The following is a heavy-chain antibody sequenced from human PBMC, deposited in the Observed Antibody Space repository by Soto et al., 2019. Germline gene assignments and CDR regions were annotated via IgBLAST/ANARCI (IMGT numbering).Heavy chain of an antibody. V-gene: IGHV4-59*01. D-gene: IGHD2-2*01. CDR2: IYYSGST. J-gene: IGHJ6*02. CDR3: ARDLAASTSDGMDV. CDR1: GGSISSYY. Sequence: TSETLSLTCTVSGGSISSYYWSWIRQPPGKGLEWIGYIYYSGSTNYNPSLKSRVTISVDTSKNQFSLNLSSVTAADTAVYYCARDLAASTSDGMDVWGQGTTVTVSS.